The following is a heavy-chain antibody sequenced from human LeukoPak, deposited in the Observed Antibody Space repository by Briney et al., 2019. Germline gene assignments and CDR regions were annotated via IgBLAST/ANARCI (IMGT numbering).Heavy chain of an antibody. CDR2: INPNSGGT. CDR3: ARVLKPVVPAATYYYGMDV. Sequence: ASVKVSCKASGYTFTGYYMHWVRQAPGQGLEWMGWINPNSGGTNYAQKFQGRATMTRDASISTAYMELSRLRSDDTAVYYCARVLKPVVPAATYYYGMDVWGQGTTVTVSS. V-gene: IGHV1-2*02. D-gene: IGHD2-2*01. J-gene: IGHJ6*02. CDR1: GYTFTGYY.